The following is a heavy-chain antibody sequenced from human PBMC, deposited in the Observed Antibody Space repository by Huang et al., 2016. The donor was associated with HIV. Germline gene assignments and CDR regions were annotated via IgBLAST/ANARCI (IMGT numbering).Heavy chain of an antibody. CDR3: ARSYAGTIWDSGRDYFDY. V-gene: IGHV4-61*09. CDR1: GGSRSSGNYY. J-gene: IGHJ4*02. D-gene: IGHD1-26*01. CDR2: IYPSGIT. Sequence: QVRLRESGPGLVKPSQTLSLTCTVSGGSRSSGNYYWTWIRQPAGKGLEWIGHIYPSGITNYSPSLKRRVRISLDTSKNQFSLRLRSVTAADTAVYYCARSYAGTIWDSGRDYFDYWGQGILVTVSS.